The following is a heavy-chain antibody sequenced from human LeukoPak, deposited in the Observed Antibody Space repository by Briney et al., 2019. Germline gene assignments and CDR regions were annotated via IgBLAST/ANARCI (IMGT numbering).Heavy chain of an antibody. V-gene: IGHV3-30*03. CDR3: ATDVGRTSFEY. Sequence: GGSLRLSCAASGLIFSRDGMHWVRQAPGKGLEWVAVISDDGNIKYYADSVKGRFTISRDNAKNTLFLQMNSLRTDDTAVYYCATDVGRTSFEYWGQGTPVTVSS. J-gene: IGHJ4*02. D-gene: IGHD1-26*01. CDR2: ISDDGNIK. CDR1: GLIFSRDG.